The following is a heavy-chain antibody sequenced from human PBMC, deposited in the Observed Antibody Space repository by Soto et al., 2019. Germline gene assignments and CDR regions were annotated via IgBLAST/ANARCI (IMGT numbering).Heavy chain of an antibody. CDR2: ISAYNGNT. CDR3: ARGDDSSGYYYYAAFDI. D-gene: IGHD3-22*01. Sequence: QVQLMQSGAEVKKPGASVKVSCKASGYTFTSYGISWVRQAPGQGLEWMGWISAYNGNTNYAQKLHGRVTMTTDTSTSTAYMELRSLRSDDTAVYYCARGDDSSGYYYYAAFDIWGQGTMVTVSS. V-gene: IGHV1-18*01. CDR1: GYTFTSYG. J-gene: IGHJ3*02.